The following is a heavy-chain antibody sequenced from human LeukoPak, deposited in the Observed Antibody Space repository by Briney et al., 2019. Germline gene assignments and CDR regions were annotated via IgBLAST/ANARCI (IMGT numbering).Heavy chain of an antibody. CDR1: GGSISSSSHY. CDR3: ARRPGSSGYY. J-gene: IGHJ4*02. V-gene: IGHV4-39*01. D-gene: IGHD3-22*01. CDR2: IYYSGST. Sequence: PSETLSLTCTVSGGSISSSSHYWGWIRQPPGKGLEWIGSIYYSGSTYYNPSLKSRVTISVDTSKNQFSLKLSSVTAADTAVYYCARRPGSSGYYWGQGTLVTVSS.